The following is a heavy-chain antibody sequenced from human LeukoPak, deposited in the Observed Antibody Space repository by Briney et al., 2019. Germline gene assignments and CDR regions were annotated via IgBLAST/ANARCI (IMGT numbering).Heavy chain of an antibody. Sequence: GGSLRLSCVVSGFTFSRSWMSWVRQAPGKGLEWLANIAHDGSEDFYVDSLKGRFTISRDNAKNSLYLQMNSLRVEDTAVYYCTRDRYGDWGQGTLVTVSS. CDR2: IAHDGSED. V-gene: IGHV3-7*05. D-gene: IGHD5-18*01. CDR3: TRDRYGD. CDR1: GFTFSRSW. J-gene: IGHJ4*02.